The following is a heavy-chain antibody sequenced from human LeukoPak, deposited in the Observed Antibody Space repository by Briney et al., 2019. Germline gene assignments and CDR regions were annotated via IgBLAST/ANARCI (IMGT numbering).Heavy chain of an antibody. CDR3: AREGSLNWFDP. D-gene: IGHD5/OR15-5a*01. CDR1: GFTFSSYS. CDR2: ISSSSSYI. V-gene: IGHV3-21*01. J-gene: IGHJ5*02. Sequence: GGSLRLSCAASGFTFSSYSMNWVRQAPGKGLEWVSSISSSSSYIYYADSVKGRFTISRDNAKNSLYLQMNSLRAEDTAVYYCAREGSLNWFDPWGQGTLVTVSP.